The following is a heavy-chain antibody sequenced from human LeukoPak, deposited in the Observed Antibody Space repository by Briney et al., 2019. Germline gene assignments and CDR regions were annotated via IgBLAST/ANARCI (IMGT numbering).Heavy chain of an antibody. V-gene: IGHV6-1*01. CDR1: GDSVSSNSAA. CDR3: ARTRMVRESAYYGMDV. D-gene: IGHD3-10*01. J-gene: IGHJ6*02. Sequence: SQTLSLTCAISGDSVSSNSAAWNWIRQSPSRGLGWLGRTYYRSKWYNDYAVSVKSRITINPDTSKNQFPLQLNSVTPEDTAVYYCARTRMVRESAYYGMDVWGQGTTVTVSS. CDR2: TYYRSKWYN.